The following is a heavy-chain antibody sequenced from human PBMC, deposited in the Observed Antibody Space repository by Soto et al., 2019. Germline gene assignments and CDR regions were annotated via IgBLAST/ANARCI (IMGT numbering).Heavy chain of an antibody. CDR3: ARVSYLSGPGMIDN. Sequence: HVQLQESGPGLVKPSQTLSLTCTVSGGSISSGGYYWIWIRQHPGKGLEWSGYVSYSGNTYYNPSLKSRVTISVDTSKDEFSLKLSSVTAADTAVYYCARVSYLSGPGMIDNWGQGPLVTVSS. D-gene: IGHD3-9*01. V-gene: IGHV4-31*03. CDR1: GGSISSGGYY. J-gene: IGHJ4*02. CDR2: VSYSGNT.